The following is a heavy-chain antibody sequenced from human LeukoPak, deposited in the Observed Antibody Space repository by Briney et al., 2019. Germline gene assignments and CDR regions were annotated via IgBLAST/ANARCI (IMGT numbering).Heavy chain of an antibody. V-gene: IGHV1-18*01. Sequence: ASVKVSCKASGYTFTSYGISWVRQAPGQGLEWMGWISAYNGNTNYAQKLQGRVTMTTDTSTSTAYMELRSLRSDDTAVYYCARVPNSGSYYEGDYFDYWGQGTLVTVSS. J-gene: IGHJ4*02. CDR2: ISAYNGNT. CDR3: ARVPNSGSYYEGDYFDY. CDR1: GYTFTSYG. D-gene: IGHD1-26*01.